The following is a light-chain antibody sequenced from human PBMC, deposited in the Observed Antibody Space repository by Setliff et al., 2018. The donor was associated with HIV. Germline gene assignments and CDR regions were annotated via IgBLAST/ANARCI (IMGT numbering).Light chain of an antibody. CDR3: FSYRTSNTLGV. CDR2: EVY. Sequence: QSALTQPASVSGSPGQSITISCTGTSSDIGRYNLVSWYQQYPGKAPKLMIYEVYSRPSGVSNRFSGSKTGNTASLTIAGLQTEDEADYYCFSYRTSNTLGVFGTGTKVTVL. V-gene: IGLV2-14*02. J-gene: IGLJ1*01. CDR1: SSDIGRYNL.